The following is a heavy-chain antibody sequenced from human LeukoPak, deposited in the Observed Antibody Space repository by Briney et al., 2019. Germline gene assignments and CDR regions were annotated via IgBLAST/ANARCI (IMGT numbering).Heavy chain of an antibody. Sequence: GSLRLSCAASGFTFSSYAMHWVRQAPGKGLEWVAVISYDGSNKYYADSVKGRFTISRDNSKNTLYLQMNSLRAEDTAVYYCARGGQSGIAAAGILDYWGQGTLVTVSS. J-gene: IGHJ4*02. CDR3: ARGGQSGIAAAGILDY. CDR1: GFTFSSYA. V-gene: IGHV3-30*01. D-gene: IGHD6-13*01. CDR2: ISYDGSNK.